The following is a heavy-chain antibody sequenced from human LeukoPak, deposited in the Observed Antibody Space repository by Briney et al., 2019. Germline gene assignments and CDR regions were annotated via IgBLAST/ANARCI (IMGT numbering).Heavy chain of an antibody. Sequence: GGSLRLSCAACGFTFSTYAMSWVRQAPGKGLEWVSAISGSGGSTYYADSVKGRFTISRDNSKNTLYLQMNSLRAEDTAVYYCASARPWELPAFDYWGQGTLVTVSS. V-gene: IGHV3-23*01. D-gene: IGHD1-26*01. J-gene: IGHJ4*02. CDR3: ASARPWELPAFDY. CDR1: GFTFSTYA. CDR2: ISGSGGST.